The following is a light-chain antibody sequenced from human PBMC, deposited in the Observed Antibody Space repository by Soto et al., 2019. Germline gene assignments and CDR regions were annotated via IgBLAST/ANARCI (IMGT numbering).Light chain of an antibody. V-gene: IGKV1-6*01. Sequence: AIQMTQSPSSLSASVGDSITITCRASQDIRSDLGWYQQKPWRAPKLLIYDASSLQGGVPSRFSGSGSGTDFTLTISSLQPEDFATYYCLQDYDYLWTFGQGTKVDIK. CDR2: DAS. J-gene: IGKJ1*01. CDR3: LQDYDYLWT. CDR1: QDIRSD.